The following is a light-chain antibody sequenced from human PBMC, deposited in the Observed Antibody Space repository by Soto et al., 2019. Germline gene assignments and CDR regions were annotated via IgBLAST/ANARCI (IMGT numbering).Light chain of an antibody. CDR1: QSISSW. CDR2: KAS. V-gene: IGKV1-5*03. J-gene: IGKJ1*01. Sequence: DIQMTQSPSTLSASVGDRVTITCRASQSISSWLTWYQQKAGQAPKLLIYKASIVASGVPSRFSGSGSGTEFTLTISSLQPDDSATYYCQHYSYFATFGQGTRVEVK. CDR3: QHYSYFAT.